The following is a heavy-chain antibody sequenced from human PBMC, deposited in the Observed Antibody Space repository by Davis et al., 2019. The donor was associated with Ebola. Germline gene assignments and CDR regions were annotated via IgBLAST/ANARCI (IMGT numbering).Heavy chain of an antibody. V-gene: IGHV4-34*01. D-gene: IGHD3-3*01. CDR1: GGSFSDYY. Sequence: MPSETLSLTCAVYGGSFSDYYWSWIRQPPGKGLEWIGEINHSGSTNYNPSLKSRVTISVDTSKNQFSLKLSSVTAADTAVYYCARGPRFLEWLLLATDAFDIWGQGTMVTVSS. CDR2: INHSGST. CDR3: ARGPRFLEWLLLATDAFDI. J-gene: IGHJ3*02.